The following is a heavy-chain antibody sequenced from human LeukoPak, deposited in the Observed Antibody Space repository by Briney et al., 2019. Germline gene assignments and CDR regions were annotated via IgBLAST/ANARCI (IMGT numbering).Heavy chain of an antibody. CDR3: AGDIPATEYYGSSGYYSSVVY. J-gene: IGHJ4*02. CDR2: IKPDGSKN. V-gene: IGHV3-7*01. CDR1: GFTFSDYY. Sequence: AGTLRLSCAASGFTFSDYYMSWLRQAPGKGLEWVGNIKPDGSKNYYVDPVKGRLTISRDTANNSLYLQMNILRAEATAVYYCAGDIPATEYYGSSGYYSSVVYLGQGALVTVSS. D-gene: IGHD3-22*01.